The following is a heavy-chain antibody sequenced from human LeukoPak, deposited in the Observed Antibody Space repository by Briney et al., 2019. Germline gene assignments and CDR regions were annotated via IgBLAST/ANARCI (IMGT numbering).Heavy chain of an antibody. CDR1: GFTFNTYG. V-gene: IGHV3-33*03. CDR3: ARASYSSGWYFDY. Sequence: GGSLRLSCAASGFTFNTYGMNWVRQGPGKGLEWVGIIWYDGSQKYYADSVKGRFTISRDNSKNTLYLQVNSLRAEDTAVYYCARASYSSGWYFDYWGQGTLVTVSS. J-gene: IGHJ4*02. CDR2: IWYDGSQK. D-gene: IGHD6-19*01.